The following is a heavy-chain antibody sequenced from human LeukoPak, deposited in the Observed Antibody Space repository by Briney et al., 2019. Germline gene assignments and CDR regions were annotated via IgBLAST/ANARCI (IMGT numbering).Heavy chain of an antibody. CDR1: GFTVSSNS. CDR3: ARRAGAYSHPYDS. J-gene: IGHJ4*02. V-gene: IGHV3-53*01. CDR2: IYSDNT. D-gene: IGHD4-23*01. Sequence: GGSLRLSCTVSGFTVSSNSMSWVRQAPGKGLEWVSFIYSDNTHYSDSVKGRFTISGDNSKNTLYLQMNRLRAEDTAVYSCARRAGAYSHPYDSWGQGTLVTVSS.